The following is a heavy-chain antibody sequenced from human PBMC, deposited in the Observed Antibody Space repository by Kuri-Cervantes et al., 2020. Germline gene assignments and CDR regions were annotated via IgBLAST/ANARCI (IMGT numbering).Heavy chain of an antibody. V-gene: IGHV4-30-2*01. CDR1: GGSISSGGYS. Sequence: SETLSLTCAVSGGSISSGGYSWSWIRQPPGKGLEWIGYIYHSGSTYYNPSFKSRVTISVDRSKNQFSLKLSSVTAADTAVYYCARAYCSSTSCWLDPWGQGTLVTVSS. J-gene: IGHJ5*02. D-gene: IGHD2-2*01. CDR3: ARAYCSSTSCWLDP. CDR2: IYHSGST.